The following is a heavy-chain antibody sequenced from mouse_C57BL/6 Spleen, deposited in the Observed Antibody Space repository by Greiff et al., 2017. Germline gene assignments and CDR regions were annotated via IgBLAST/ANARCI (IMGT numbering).Heavy chain of an antibody. CDR2: IYPGDGDT. Sequence: VQLQQSGPELVKPGASVKISCKASGYAFSSSWMNWVKQRPGKGLEWIGRIYPGDGDTNYNGKFKGKATLTADKSSSTAYMQLSSLTSEDSAVYFCARSGIYYYGSSSFFDYWGQGTTLTVSS. CDR3: ARSGIYYYGSSSFFDY. V-gene: IGHV1-82*01. J-gene: IGHJ2*01. D-gene: IGHD1-1*01. CDR1: GYAFSSSW.